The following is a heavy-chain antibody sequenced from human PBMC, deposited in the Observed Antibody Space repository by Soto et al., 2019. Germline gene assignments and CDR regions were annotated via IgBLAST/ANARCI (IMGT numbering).Heavy chain of an antibody. CDR3: ARRGIVVVPAAMPDVYYYYYMDV. V-gene: IGHV1-8*01. CDR2: MNPNSGNT. J-gene: IGHJ6*03. Sequence: ASVKVSCKASGYTFTSYDINWVRQATGQGLEWMGWMNPNSGNTGYAQKFQGRVTMTRNTSISTAYMELSSLRSEDTAVYYCARRGIVVVPAAMPDVYYYYYMDVWGKGTTVTVSS. D-gene: IGHD2-2*01. CDR1: GYTFTSYD.